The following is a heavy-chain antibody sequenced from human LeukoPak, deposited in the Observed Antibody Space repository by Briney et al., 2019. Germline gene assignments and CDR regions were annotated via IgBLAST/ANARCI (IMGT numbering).Heavy chain of an antibody. CDR3: AKDWPDYYDSSAAEYFQH. J-gene: IGHJ1*01. V-gene: IGHV3-23*01. CDR1: GFTFGDYA. CDR2: ISGSGGST. D-gene: IGHD3-22*01. Sequence: GGSLRLSCTASGFTFGDYAMSWFRQAPGKGLEWVSAISGSGGSTYYADSVKGRFTISRDNSKNTLYLQMNSLRAEDTAVYYCAKDWPDYYDSSAAEYFQHWGQGTLVTVSS.